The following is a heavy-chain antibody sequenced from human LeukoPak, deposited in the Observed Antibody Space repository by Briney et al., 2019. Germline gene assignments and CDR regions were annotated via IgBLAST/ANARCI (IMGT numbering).Heavy chain of an antibody. V-gene: IGHV1-58*02. D-gene: IGHD6-25*01. CDR1: GFTFTSSA. Sequence: GTSVKVSCKASGFTFTSSAMQWVRQARGQRLEWIGWIVVGSGNTNYAQKFQERVTITRDMSTSTAYMELSSLRSEDTAVYYCAASTTSNQKTAKPKAAAGRGFSDPWAKGTLVTVSS. J-gene: IGHJ5*02. CDR3: AASTTSNQKTAKPKAAAGRGFSDP. CDR2: IVVGSGNT.